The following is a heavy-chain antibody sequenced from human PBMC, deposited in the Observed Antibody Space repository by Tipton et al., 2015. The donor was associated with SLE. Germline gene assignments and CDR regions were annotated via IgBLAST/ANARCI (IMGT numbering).Heavy chain of an antibody. D-gene: IGHD2-2*02. CDR1: GDSISNGDDY. J-gene: IGHJ1*01. V-gene: IGHV4-30-4*08. CDR3: ARGFLYDGFQV. Sequence: TLSLTCTVSGDSISNGDDYWSWIRQPPGKGLEWIGNIYYGGGTYYNPSLESRVTISLDTSKNQFSLKLTSVTAADTAVYYCARGFLYDGFQVWGQGTLVTVSS. CDR2: IYYGGGT.